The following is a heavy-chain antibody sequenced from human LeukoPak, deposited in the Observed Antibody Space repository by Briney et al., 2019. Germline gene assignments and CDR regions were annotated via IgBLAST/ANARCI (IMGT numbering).Heavy chain of an antibody. CDR1: GFTFRSYW. CDR3: ASGLELDY. Sequence: GGSLRLFCAASGFTFRSYWMRCVREAPGKGREWVANIKQDGSENKYVDSVKGRFTIYTDNAKNSLYMQMNSLRAEDTAVYYCASGLELDYWGQGTLVTVSS. V-gene: IGHV3-7*03. J-gene: IGHJ4*02. CDR2: IKQDGSEN.